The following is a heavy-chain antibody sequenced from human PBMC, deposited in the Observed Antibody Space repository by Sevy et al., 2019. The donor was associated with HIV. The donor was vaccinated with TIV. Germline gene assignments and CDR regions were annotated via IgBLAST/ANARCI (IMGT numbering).Heavy chain of an antibody. CDR1: GITFSSYA. CDR2: ISGSGDMT. Sequence: GGSLRLSCAASGITFSSYAMSWVRQAPGKGLDWVSIISGSGDMTYYADSVKGRFNISRDNSKNTLYLHMSSLRAEDTAVYYRTKHIGATRGSWFDPWGQGTLVTVSS. J-gene: IGHJ5*02. CDR3: TKHIGATRGSWFDP. V-gene: IGHV3-23*01. D-gene: IGHD1-26*01.